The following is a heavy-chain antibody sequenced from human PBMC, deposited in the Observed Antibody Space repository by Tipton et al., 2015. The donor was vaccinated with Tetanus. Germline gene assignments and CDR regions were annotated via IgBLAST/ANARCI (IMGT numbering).Heavy chain of an antibody. CDR3: ARGVWFGPGPKYYFDY. V-gene: IGHV4-61*02. Sequence: TLSLTCTVSGGSVSSGSYYWSWIRQPAGKGLEWIGRIYSSGSTHYNPSLKSRVTMSLDTSKTQFSLRLSSVTAADTAVYFCARGVWFGPGPKYYFDYWGQGTLVTVSS. D-gene: IGHD3-10*01. CDR1: GGSVSSGSYY. CDR2: IYSSGST. J-gene: IGHJ4*02.